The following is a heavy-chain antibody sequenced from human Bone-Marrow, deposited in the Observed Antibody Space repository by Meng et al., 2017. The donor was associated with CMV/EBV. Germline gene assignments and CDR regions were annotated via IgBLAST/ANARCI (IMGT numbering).Heavy chain of an antibody. CDR2: IYSGGST. CDR3: ARSGAEWGRLDY. V-gene: IGHV3-53*01. CDR1: GFTVSSNY. Sequence: GESLKISCAASGFTVSSNYMSWVRQAPGKGLEWVSVIYSGGSTYYADSVKGRFTISRDNSKNTVYLQMSSLRAEDTAVYYCARSGAEWGRLDYWGQGTLVTVSS. D-gene: IGHD3-3*01. J-gene: IGHJ4*02.